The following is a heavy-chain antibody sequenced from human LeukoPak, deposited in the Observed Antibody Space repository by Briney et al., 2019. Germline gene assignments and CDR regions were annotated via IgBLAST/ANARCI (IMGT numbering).Heavy chain of an antibody. CDR2: ITGDGGTT. J-gene: IGHJ6*02. D-gene: IGHD3-16*01. V-gene: IGHV3-43*02. CDR1: GFTFEDFS. CDR3: AKDKYIYSYDLDV. Sequence: PGGSLRLSCAASGFTFEDFSMHWVRQAPGKGLEWLSLITGDGGTTYYTDSVKGRFTVSRDNSRNSLYLQMNSLNTGDSAVYYCAKDKYIYSYDLDVWGQGTTVIVSS.